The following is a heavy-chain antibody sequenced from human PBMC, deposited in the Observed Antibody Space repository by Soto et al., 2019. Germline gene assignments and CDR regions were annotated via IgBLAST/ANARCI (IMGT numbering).Heavy chain of an antibody. CDR3: ARGTPGPYRRGDFIYYGMEV. Sequence: SESLSLTCTVSGGSISSYYWSWIRQPPGKGLERIGYIYYSGSTNYNPSLKSRVTISVDTSKSQFSLKLSSVTAADTAVYYCARGTPGPYRRGDFIYYGMEVWGQGATVTVSS. J-gene: IGHJ6*02. V-gene: IGHV4-59*01. CDR1: GGSISSYY. CDR2: IYYSGST. D-gene: IGHD3-16*01.